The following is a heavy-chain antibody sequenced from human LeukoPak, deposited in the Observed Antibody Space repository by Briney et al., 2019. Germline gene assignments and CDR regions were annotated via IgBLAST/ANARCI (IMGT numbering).Heavy chain of an antibody. D-gene: IGHD2-15*01. CDR1: GYTFTGYY. V-gene: IGHV1-2*04. Sequence: ASVKVSCKASGYTFTGYYMHWVRQAPGQGPEWMGWINPNSGGTNYAQKFQGWVTMTRDTSISTAYMELSRLRSDDTAVYYCARGNSGGSHNYFDYWGQGTLVTVSS. CDR2: INPNSGGT. CDR3: ARGNSGGSHNYFDY. J-gene: IGHJ4*02.